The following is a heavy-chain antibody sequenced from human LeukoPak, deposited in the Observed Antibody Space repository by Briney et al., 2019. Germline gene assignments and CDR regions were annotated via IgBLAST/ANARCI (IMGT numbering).Heavy chain of an antibody. V-gene: IGHV4-59*12. CDR1: GGSISSYY. D-gene: IGHD6-13*01. CDR2: IYYSGST. Sequence: SETLSLTCTVSGGSISSYYWSWIRQPPGKGLEWIGYIYYSGSTNYNPSFKSRVTISVDTSKNQFSLKLSSVTAADTAVYYCARGGAAAGIYYYYYYGMDVWGQGTTVTVSS. CDR3: ARGGAAAGIYYYYYYGMDV. J-gene: IGHJ6*02.